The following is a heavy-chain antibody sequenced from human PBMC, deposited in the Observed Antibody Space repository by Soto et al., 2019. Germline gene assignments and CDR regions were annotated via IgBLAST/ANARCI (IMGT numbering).Heavy chain of an antibody. Sequence: GESLKISCKGSGYSFTSYWIGWVRQMPGKGLEWMGIIYPGDSDTRYSPSFQGQVTISADKSISTAYLQWSSLKASDTAMYYCARITSHLRYCIGVSCYCYYYYYMDVWGKGTTVTVSS. V-gene: IGHV5-51*01. CDR3: ARITSHLRYCIGVSCYCYYYYYMDV. CDR1: GYSFTSYW. D-gene: IGHD2-15*01. J-gene: IGHJ6*03. CDR2: IYPGDSDT.